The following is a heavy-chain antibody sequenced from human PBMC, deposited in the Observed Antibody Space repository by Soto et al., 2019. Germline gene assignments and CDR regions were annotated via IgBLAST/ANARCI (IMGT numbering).Heavy chain of an antibody. D-gene: IGHD3-9*01. V-gene: IGHV3-11*06. Sequence: LRLSCAASGFTFSDYYMSWIRQAPGKGLEWVSYISSSSSYTNYADSVKGRFTISRDNAKNSLYLQMNSLRAEDTAVYYCARAVYDILTGYKPFDYWGQGTLVTVSS. CDR2: ISSSSSYT. CDR3: ARAVYDILTGYKPFDY. J-gene: IGHJ4*02. CDR1: GFTFSDYY.